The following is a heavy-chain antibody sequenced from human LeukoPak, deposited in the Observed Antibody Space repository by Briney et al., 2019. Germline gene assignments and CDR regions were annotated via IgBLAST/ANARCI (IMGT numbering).Heavy chain of an antibody. J-gene: IGHJ5*02. CDR1: GYTFTSYY. CDR2: INPSGGST. D-gene: IGHD6-19*01. CDR3: AGKVSVARGSWFDP. Sequence: GASVKVSCKASGYTFTSYYMHWVRQAPGQGLEWMGIINPSGGSTSYAQKFQGRVTMTRDTSTSTAYMELRSLRSDDTAVYYCAGKVSVARGSWFDPWGQGTLVTVSS. V-gene: IGHV1-46*01.